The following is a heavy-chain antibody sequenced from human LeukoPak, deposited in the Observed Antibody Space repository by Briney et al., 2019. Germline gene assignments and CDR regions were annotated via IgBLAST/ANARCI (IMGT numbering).Heavy chain of an antibody. Sequence: PSETLSLTCSVSGVSISSGSNYWGWIRQPPGKTLEWIGSIYSSGSTYYNPSLKSRVTISVDTSKNQFSLKLSSVTAADTAVYYCARGGNCSGGTCYSDRGWFDPWGQGTLVTVSS. CDR2: IYSSGST. D-gene: IGHD2-15*01. CDR3: ARGGNCSGGTCYSDRGWFDP. CDR1: GVSISSGSNY. J-gene: IGHJ5*02. V-gene: IGHV4-39*07.